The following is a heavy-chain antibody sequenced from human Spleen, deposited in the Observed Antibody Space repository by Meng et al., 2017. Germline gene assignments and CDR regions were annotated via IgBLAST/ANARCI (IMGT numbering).Heavy chain of an antibody. V-gene: IGHV4-34*01. CDR1: GGSFSGYY. Sequence: QVQLQLWGAGLLKPSGTLSLTCAVYGGSFSGYYWSWIRQPPGKGLEWIGEINHSGSTNYNPSLKIRVTISVDTSKNQFSLNLSSVTAADSAVYYCARGPTTMAHDFDYWGQGTLVTVSS. CDR2: INHSGST. D-gene: IGHD4-11*01. CDR3: ARGPTTMAHDFDY. J-gene: IGHJ4*02.